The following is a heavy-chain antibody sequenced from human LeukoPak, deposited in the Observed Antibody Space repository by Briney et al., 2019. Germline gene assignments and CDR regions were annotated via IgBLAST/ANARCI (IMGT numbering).Heavy chain of an antibody. CDR1: GGSISSSSYY. J-gene: IGHJ5*02. V-gene: IGHV4-39*01. Sequence: SETLSLTCTVSGGSISSSSYYWGWIRQPPGKGLEWIGSIYYSGSTYYNPSLKSRVTISVDTSKNQFSLKLSSATAADTAVYYCAADCGGDCYSFDPWGQGTLVTVSS. CDR2: IYYSGST. CDR3: AADCGGDCYSFDP. D-gene: IGHD2-21*01.